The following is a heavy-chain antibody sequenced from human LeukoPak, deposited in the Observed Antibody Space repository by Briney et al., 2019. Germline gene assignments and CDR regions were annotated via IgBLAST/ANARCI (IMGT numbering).Heavy chain of an antibody. V-gene: IGHV3-33*08. J-gene: IGHJ4*02. D-gene: IGHD3-22*01. CDR2: IWYDGSNK. CDR1: GFTFSSYT. Sequence: GGSLRLSCAASGFTFSSYTMNWVRQAPGKGLEWMAVIWYDGSNKYYADSVKGRFTISRDNSKNTLYLEMNSLRAEDTAVYYCARDYYYDSSGYWDYYFDYWGQGTLVSVSS. CDR3: ARDYYYDSSGYWDYYFDY.